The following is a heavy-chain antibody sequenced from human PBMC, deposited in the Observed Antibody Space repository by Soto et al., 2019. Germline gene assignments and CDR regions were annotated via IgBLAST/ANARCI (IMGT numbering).Heavy chain of an antibody. CDR2: ISGYNGDT. D-gene: IGHD7-27*01. J-gene: IGHJ6*02. Sequence: GPEVKKPGASVKVSCKASGYTFTSYGFSWVRQAPGQGLEWMGWISGYNGDTNYAQNFQGRVTMTTDTSTSTAYMELRSLRSDDTAVYYCARSGSGAAYYYHGLDVWGQGTTVTVSS. CDR1: GYTFTSYG. V-gene: IGHV1-18*04. CDR3: ARSGSGAAYYYHGLDV.